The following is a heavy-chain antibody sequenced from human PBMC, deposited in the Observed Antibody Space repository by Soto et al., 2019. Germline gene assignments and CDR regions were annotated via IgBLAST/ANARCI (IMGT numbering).Heavy chain of an antibody. CDR1: GFTFDDNA. V-gene: IGHV3-9*01. D-gene: IGHD3-16*01. Sequence: GWSLRLSCAVSGFTFDDNAMHWVRQAPEKGLEWVPSINWKSDIGYADSVKGRFTISRDKAEKSLYLQMNSLTAEDTALYYCAISQDRGGRTTFIYWGKGTQVTVSS. J-gene: IGHJ4*02. CDR2: INWKSDI. CDR3: AISQDRGGRTTFIY.